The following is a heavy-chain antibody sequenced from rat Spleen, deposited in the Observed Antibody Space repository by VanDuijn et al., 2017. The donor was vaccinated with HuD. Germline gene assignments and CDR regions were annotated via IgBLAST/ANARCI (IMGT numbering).Heavy chain of an antibody. CDR1: GFTFNNYW. D-gene: IGHD1-12*02. J-gene: IGHJ2*01. V-gene: IGHV5-31*01. Sequence: EVQLVESGGGLVQPGGSLKLSCVASGFTFNNYWMTWIRQAPGKALEWVASITNASGRTYYPDSVKGRFTISRDNAKSTLYLQMNSLRSEDTATYYCTRGGRGSYYYDYWGQGVMVTVSS. CDR2: ITNASGRT. CDR3: TRGGRGSYYYDY.